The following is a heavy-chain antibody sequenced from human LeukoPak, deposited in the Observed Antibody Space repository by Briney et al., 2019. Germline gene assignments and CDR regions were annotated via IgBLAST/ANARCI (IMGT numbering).Heavy chain of an antibody. CDR1: GFTFRNYA. J-gene: IGHJ4*02. Sequence: GGSLRLSCEVSGFTFRNYAMSWVRQAPGKGLEWVSGNSGSGGITYYADSVKGRFTISRDNSKNTLYLQMNSLRVGDAAVYYCAKDRPFGSGSFYGVFDYWGQGSLVTVSS. CDR2: NSGSGGIT. D-gene: IGHD3-10*01. V-gene: IGHV3-23*01. CDR3: AKDRPFGSGSFYGVFDY.